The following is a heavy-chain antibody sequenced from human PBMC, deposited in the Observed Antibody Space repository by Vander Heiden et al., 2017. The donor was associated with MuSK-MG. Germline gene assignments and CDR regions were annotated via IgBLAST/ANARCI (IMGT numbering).Heavy chain of an antibody. J-gene: IGHJ6*02. CDR1: GYTFTSYA. CDR3: ARDRLRDIVVVVAASGLYGMDV. D-gene: IGHD2-15*01. CDR2: INAGNGNT. Sequence: QVQLVQSGAEGKKPGASVKVSCKVSGYTFTSYAMHWVRQAPGQRLEWMGWINAGNGNTKYSQKFQGRVTITRDTSASTAYMELSSLRSEDTAVYYCARDRLRDIVVVVAASGLYGMDVWGQGTTVTVSS. V-gene: IGHV1-3*01.